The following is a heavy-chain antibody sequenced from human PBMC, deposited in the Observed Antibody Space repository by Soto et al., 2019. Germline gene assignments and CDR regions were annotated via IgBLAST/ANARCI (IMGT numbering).Heavy chain of an antibody. V-gene: IGHV4-30-2*01. J-gene: IGHJ6*02. CDR3: ARGFDSLFYGLDV. Sequence: QLQLQESGSGLVTPSQTLSLTCAVSGGSISSGGYSWSWIRQPPGKGLEWIAYIYHSGSTYYNPSLKSRVTISGDRANNQFSLKLTSVTAADTAVYYCARGFDSLFYGLDVWGQGTTVTVSS. CDR1: GGSISSGGYS. D-gene: IGHD3-9*01. CDR2: IYHSGST.